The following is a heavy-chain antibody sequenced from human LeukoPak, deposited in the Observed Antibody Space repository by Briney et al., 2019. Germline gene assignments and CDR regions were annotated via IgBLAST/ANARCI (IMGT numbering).Heavy chain of an antibody. CDR3: ARDGQSMMVEFDL. Sequence: ASVKVSCKASGYTFTGFYMYWVRQAPGQGLEWMGWIYPNSGDTNYAQKSQGKVTMTRDTSINTAYMELSGPRYDDTAVYYCARDGQSMMVEFDLWGQGTLVTVSS. D-gene: IGHD2-15*01. CDR2: IYPNSGDT. J-gene: IGHJ4*02. V-gene: IGHV1-2*02. CDR1: GYTFTGFY.